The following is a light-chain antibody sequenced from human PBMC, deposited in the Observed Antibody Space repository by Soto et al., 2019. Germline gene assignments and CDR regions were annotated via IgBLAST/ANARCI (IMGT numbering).Light chain of an antibody. CDR2: GTS. Sequence: VLTQSPGTLSLSPGERATLSCRASQSVTTTYLGWYQQKPGQAPRLLVYGTSSRATGIPDRFSGSGSGSDFTLTISSLEPEDFAVYYCQHYGSSPPMYTFGQGTKLEI. J-gene: IGKJ2*01. CDR1: QSVTTTY. CDR3: QHYGSSPPMYT. V-gene: IGKV3-20*01.